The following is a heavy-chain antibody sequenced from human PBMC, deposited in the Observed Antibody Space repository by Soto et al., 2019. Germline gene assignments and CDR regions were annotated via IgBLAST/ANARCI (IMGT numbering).Heavy chain of an antibody. J-gene: IGHJ4*02. Sequence: PGRSRRHSLSASGLTFSYYLMHWVRQVPGEGLVWVSSINNDGSRTWYADSVRGRIAMSRDNARNLVYLQMNSLRAEDTAVYYCGTTFEYWGQGALVTGSS. D-gene: IGHD1-26*01. CDR2: INNDGSRT. CDR1: GLTFSYYL. CDR3: GTTFEY. V-gene: IGHV3-74*01.